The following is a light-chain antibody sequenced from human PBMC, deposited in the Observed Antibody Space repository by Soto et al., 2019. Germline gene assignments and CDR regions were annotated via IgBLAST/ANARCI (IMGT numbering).Light chain of an antibody. CDR3: QQYGSSGT. J-gene: IGKJ1*01. V-gene: IGKV3-20*01. CDR2: DAS. CDR1: QNVSIY. Sequence: EIVLTQSPATLSLSPGERATLSCRASQNVSIYLAWYQQRPGQSPRLLIYDASNRATGIPDRFSGSGSGTDFTLTISRLEPEDFAVYYCQQYGSSGTFGQGTKVDTK.